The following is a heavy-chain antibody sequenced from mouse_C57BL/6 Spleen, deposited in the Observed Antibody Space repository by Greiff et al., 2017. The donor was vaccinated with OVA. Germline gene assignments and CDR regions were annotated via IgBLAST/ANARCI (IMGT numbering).Heavy chain of an antibody. J-gene: IGHJ1*03. CDR1: GYTFTDYY. CDR3: ARPIYYYGSSHYFDV. CDR2: INPNNGGT. Sequence: EVQLQQSGPELVKPGASVKISCKASGYTFTDYYMNWVKQSHGKSLEWIGDINPNNGGTRYNQKFKGKATLTVDKSSSTAYMELRSLTSEDAAVYYCARPIYYYGSSHYFDVWGTGTTVTVSS. V-gene: IGHV1-26*01. D-gene: IGHD1-1*01.